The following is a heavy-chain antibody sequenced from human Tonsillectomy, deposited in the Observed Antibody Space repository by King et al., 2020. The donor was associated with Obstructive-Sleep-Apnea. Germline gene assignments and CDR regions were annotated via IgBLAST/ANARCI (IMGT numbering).Heavy chain of an antibody. Sequence: VQLVESGGGVVQAGMSLRLSCAASGFTFSDYGIHWVRQAPGKGLEWVAVIWYDGSDKYYADSVKGRFIMSRDNSKNTVYLQMNSLTAEDTAVYYCAKDYSIAAANWGQGTLVTVSS. D-gene: IGHD6-25*01. CDR2: IWYDGSDK. V-gene: IGHV3-33*06. CDR3: AKDYSIAAAN. J-gene: IGHJ4*02. CDR1: GFTFSDYG.